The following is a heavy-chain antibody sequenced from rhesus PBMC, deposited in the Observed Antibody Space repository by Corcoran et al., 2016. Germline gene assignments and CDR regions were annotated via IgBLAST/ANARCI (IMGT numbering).Heavy chain of an antibody. J-gene: IGHJ5-2*02. CDR3: ARDSPDQITMVVVRVSLDV. CDR2: IGGSSGST. V-gene: IGHV4S5*01. Sequence: QVQLEESGPGLVKPSETLSLTCAVSGGSISGYYWNWIRQPPGKGLVWIGYIGGSSGSTDYNPSLKSRVTISTDTSKNQLSLRLSSVTATDTAVYFCARDSPDQITMVVVRVSLDVWGRGVLVTVSS. D-gene: IGHD3-28*01. CDR1: GGSISGYY.